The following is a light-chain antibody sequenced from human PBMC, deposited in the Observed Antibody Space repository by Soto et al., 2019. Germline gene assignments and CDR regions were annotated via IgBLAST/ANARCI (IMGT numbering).Light chain of an antibody. V-gene: IGKV3-15*01. CDR3: QQYNNWWT. J-gene: IGKJ1*01. Sequence: EIVMTQSPATLSVSPGERATLSCRASQSVSNNLAWYQKNPGQAPRLLIYGPSTRATGIPARFSGSGSGTEFTLTISSLQSEDFAFYYCQQYNNWWTFGQGTRVDIK. CDR1: QSVSNN. CDR2: GPS.